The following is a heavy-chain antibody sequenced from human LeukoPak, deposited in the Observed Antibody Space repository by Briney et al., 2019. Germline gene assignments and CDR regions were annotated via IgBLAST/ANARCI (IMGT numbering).Heavy chain of an antibody. D-gene: IGHD4-17*01. CDR1: GGSISSYY. CDR2: LYYSGST. V-gene: IGHV4-59*01. CDR3: ARGRYNDYGFDY. J-gene: IGHJ4*02. Sequence: TETLSLTCTVSGGSISSYYWSWIRQPPGKELEWIGYLYYSGSTNYNPSFKSRVTMSVDTSKNQFSLKLNSMTAADTAVYFCARGRYNDYGFDYWGQGTLVTVSS.